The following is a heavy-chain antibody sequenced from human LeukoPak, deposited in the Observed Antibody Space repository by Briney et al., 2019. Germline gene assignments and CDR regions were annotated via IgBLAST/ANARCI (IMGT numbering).Heavy chain of an antibody. CDR1: GFTFSSYT. D-gene: IGHD2-2*01. V-gene: IGHV3-48*01. CDR2: ISGSSSTI. J-gene: IGHJ3*02. CDR3: ATSRYCRSTSCQDAFDI. Sequence: GGSLRLSCAASGFTFSSYTMNWVRQAPGKGLEWVSYISGSSSTIYYADSVKGRFTISRDNAKNSLYLQMNSLRAEDTAVYYCATSRYCRSTSCQDAFDIWGQGTMVTVSS.